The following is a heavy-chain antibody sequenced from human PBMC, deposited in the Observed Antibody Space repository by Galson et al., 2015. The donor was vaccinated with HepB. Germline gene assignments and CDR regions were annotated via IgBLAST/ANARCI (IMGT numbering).Heavy chain of an antibody. Sequence: SLRLSCAASGFSFSGSAIHWVRQASGKGPEWVGRIRNKTSNYATEYVASLRGRFTISRDESMNSLYLQMNSLKTEDTAVYYCARGARGVNVGSANYYGMDVWGQGTTVTVSS. CDR1: GFSFSGSA. D-gene: IGHD4/OR15-4a*01. CDR2: IRNKTSNYAT. V-gene: IGHV3-73*01. CDR3: ARGARGVNVGSANYYGMDV. J-gene: IGHJ6*02.